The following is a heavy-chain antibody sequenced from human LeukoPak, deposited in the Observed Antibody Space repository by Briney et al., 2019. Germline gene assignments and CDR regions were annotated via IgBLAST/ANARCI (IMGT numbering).Heavy chain of an antibody. D-gene: IGHD2-8*02. CDR1: GYTFTHYG. CDR3: ARSTGYNYYYMDV. CDR2: ISTHNGNT. Sequence: GASVKVSCKPAGYTFTHYGISWVRQAPGQGLEWMAWISTHNGNTNYAQNLQGRVTMTTDTSTSTAYMELRSLRSDDTAVYYCARSTGYNYYYMDVWGQGTTVTVSS. J-gene: IGHJ6*03. V-gene: IGHV1-18*01.